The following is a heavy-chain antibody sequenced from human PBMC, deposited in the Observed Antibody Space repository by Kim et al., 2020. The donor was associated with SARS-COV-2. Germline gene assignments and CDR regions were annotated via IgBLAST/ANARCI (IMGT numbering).Heavy chain of an antibody. CDR3: ARDFGYSGYDYTGAFDI. D-gene: IGHD5-12*01. CDR2: IIPIFGTA. V-gene: IGHV1-69*13. Sequence: SVKVSCKASGGTFSSYAISWVRQAPGQGLEWMGGIIPIFGTANYAQKFQGRVTITADESTSTAYMELSSLRSEDTAVYYCARDFGYSGYDYTGAFDIWGQGTMVTVSS. CDR1: GGTFSSYA. J-gene: IGHJ3*02.